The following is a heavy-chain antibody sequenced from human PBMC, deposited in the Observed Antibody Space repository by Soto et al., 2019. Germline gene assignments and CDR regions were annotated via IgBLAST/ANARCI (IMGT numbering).Heavy chain of an antibody. J-gene: IGHJ6*02. CDR1: ALPFKYYA. V-gene: IGHV3-23*01. CDR3: VKDTLYDFWSDQKDMLDV. CDR2: MTDRNKT. Sequence: PWGSLRVFCAASALPFKYYAMSWLRHSRRQGLEWVSAMTDRNKTYDADSVKGRFTISRDNSENTLYLQINSLRADDSAVYYCVKDTLYDFWSDQKDMLDVWGQGTTVTVSS. D-gene: IGHD3-3*01.